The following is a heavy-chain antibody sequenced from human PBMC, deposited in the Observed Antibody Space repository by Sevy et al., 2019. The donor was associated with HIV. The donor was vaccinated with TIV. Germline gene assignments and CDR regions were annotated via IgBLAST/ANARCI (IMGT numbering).Heavy chain of an antibody. Sequence: GGSLRLSCAASAVPFSNYAMSWVRQAPGKGLEWVSTFGTSGSTTNYAGPVRGRFTISRDNSRNTLYLQMNTLGVEDTAVYYCAKEDTHRRRDFWGQGTLVTVSS. CDR1: AVPFSNYA. CDR2: FGTSGSTT. CDR3: AKEDTHRRRDF. V-gene: IGHV3-23*01. J-gene: IGHJ4*02.